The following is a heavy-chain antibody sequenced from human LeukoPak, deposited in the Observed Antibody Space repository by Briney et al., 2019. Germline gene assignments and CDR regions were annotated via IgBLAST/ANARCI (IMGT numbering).Heavy chain of an antibody. Sequence: PGGSLRLSCAASGFTFSSYAMSWVRQAPGKGLEWVSAISSSGGSTYYADSVKGRFTISRDNSKNTLYLQMNSLRAEDTAVYYCAKDPTWIQLWHSDYWGQGTLVTVSS. D-gene: IGHD5-18*01. V-gene: IGHV3-23*01. CDR1: GFTFSSYA. CDR2: ISSSGGST. J-gene: IGHJ4*02. CDR3: AKDPTWIQLWHSDY.